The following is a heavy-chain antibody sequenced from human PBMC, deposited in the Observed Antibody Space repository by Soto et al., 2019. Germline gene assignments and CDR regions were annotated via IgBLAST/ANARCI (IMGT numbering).Heavy chain of an antibody. CDR3: ASQGLYYYGWDV. CDR2: INNDVSTT. Sequence: PGGSLRLSCAASGFPFSTYWMHWVRQAPGKGPVWVSRINNDVSTTRYADSVKGRFTISRDNAKNTLYLQMNSLRAEDTAVYYCASQGLYYYGWDVWGQVTTVTVSS. V-gene: IGHV3-74*01. CDR1: GFPFSTYW. J-gene: IGHJ6*02.